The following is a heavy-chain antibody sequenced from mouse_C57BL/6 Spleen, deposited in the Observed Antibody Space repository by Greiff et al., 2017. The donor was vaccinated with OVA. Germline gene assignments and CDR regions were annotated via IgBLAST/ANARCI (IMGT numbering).Heavy chain of an antibody. J-gene: IGHJ4*01. CDR2: IFPGSGST. Sequence: QVQLQQSGAELMKPGASVKLSCKATGYTFTGYWIEWVKQRPGHGLEWIGEIFPGSGSTNYNEKFKSKATLTADTSSNTAYMQLSSLTTEDSAIYYCAREGLQYYDMDYWGQGTSVTVSS. V-gene: IGHV1-9*01. D-gene: IGHD2-10*01. CDR3: AREGLQYYDMDY. CDR1: GYTFTGYW.